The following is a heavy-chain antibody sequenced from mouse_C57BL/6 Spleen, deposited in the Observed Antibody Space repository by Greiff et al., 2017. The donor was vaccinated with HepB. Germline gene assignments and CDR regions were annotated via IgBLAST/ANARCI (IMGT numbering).Heavy chain of an antibody. CDR1: GYAFSSYW. D-gene: IGHD2-1*01. CDR2: IYPGDGDT. Sequence: QVQLKESGAELVKPGASVKISCKASGYAFSSYWMNWVKQRPGKGLEWIGQIYPGDGDTNYNGKFKGKATLTADKSSSTAYMQLSSLTSEDSAVYFWARSPLYYSAWFAYWGQGTLVTVSA. V-gene: IGHV1-80*01. J-gene: IGHJ3*01. CDR3: ARSPLYYSAWFAY.